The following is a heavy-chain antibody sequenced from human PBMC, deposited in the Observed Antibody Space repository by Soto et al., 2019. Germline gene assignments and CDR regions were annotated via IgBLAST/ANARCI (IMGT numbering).Heavy chain of an antibody. CDR2: VTSRGTTT. J-gene: IGHJ3*02. Sequence: EVQLLESGGGLVQPGGSLRLSCAASRFTFSSYAMTWVRQAPGKGLEWVSAVTSRGTTTYYADSVKGRFTISRDNSKNTLYLQMNSLRAEDTAVYYCAKDRSGTTADAFEIWGQGTMVTVSS. V-gene: IGHV3-23*01. CDR1: RFTFSSYA. CDR3: AKDRSGTTADAFEI. D-gene: IGHD1-1*01.